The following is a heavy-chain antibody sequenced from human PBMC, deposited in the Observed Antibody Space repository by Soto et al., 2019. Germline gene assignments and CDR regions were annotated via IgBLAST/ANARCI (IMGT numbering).Heavy chain of an antibody. D-gene: IGHD3-10*01. CDR3: ASMGYHYGSGSYPLDY. V-gene: IGHV4-59*01. Sequence: SETLSLTCTVSGDSISSYYWSWIRQPPGKGLEWIGYIYYSGSTNYNPSLKSRVTISVDTSKNQFSLKLSSVTAADTAVYYCASMGYHYGSGSYPLDYWGQGTLVTVSS. J-gene: IGHJ4*02. CDR2: IYYSGST. CDR1: GDSISSYY.